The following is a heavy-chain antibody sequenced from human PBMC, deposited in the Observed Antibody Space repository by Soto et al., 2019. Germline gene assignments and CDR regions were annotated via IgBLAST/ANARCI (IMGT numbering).Heavy chain of an antibody. D-gene: IGHD1-26*01. CDR1: GGSISSSSYY. J-gene: IGHJ4*02. Sequence: QLQLQESGPGLVKPSETLSLTCTVSGGSISSSSYYWGWIRQPPGKGLEWIGSIYYSGSTYYNPTLKSRVTIAVDTSNNHFALKLSSVTAADTVVYYCARLSGSRNNYWGQGTLVTVSS. CDR3: ARLSGSRNNY. CDR2: IYYSGST. V-gene: IGHV4-39*02.